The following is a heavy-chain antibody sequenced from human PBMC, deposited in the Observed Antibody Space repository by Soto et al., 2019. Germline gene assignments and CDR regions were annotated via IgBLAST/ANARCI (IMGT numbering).Heavy chain of an antibody. J-gene: IGHJ4*02. CDR1: GFTFSNYA. D-gene: IGHD3-16*01. CDR3: AKAYFVWSSEQPYYFDY. V-gene: IGHV3-23*01. Sequence: EVQLLDSGGGLVQPGGSLRLSCAASGFTFSNYAMTWVRQGPGKGLEWVSVISGSGGRSYYADSVKGRFTISRDNSKSTLYLQMNSLRAEHTAVYYCAKAYFVWSSEQPYYFDYWGQGTLVTVSS. CDR2: ISGSGGRS.